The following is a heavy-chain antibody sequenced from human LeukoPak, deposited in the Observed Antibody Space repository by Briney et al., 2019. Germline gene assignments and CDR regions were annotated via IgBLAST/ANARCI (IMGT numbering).Heavy chain of an antibody. CDR2: ISTYNDNT. Sequence: ASVKVSCKASGYTFTNYYMHWVRQAPGQGLEWMGWISTYNDNTIYAQKLQGRVTMTTDTSTSTACMELRSLRSDDTAVYYCARDRYYYDSSASLYYFDYWGQGTLVTVSS. D-gene: IGHD3-22*01. CDR3: ARDRYYYDSSASLYYFDY. J-gene: IGHJ4*02. V-gene: IGHV1-18*04. CDR1: GYTFTNYY.